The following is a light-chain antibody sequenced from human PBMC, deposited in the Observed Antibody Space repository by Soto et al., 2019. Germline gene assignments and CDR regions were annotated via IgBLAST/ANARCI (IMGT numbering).Light chain of an antibody. CDR1: SSGVGGYNY. J-gene: IGLJ1*01. CDR3: SSYAGSNEGV. V-gene: IGLV2-8*01. Sequence: SALTQPPSASGSPGQSVTISCTGTSSGVGGYNYVSWYQQYPGKAPKLMIYEVSKRPSGVPDRFSGSKSGNTASLTVSGLQAEDEADYYCSSYAGSNEGVFGTGTKVTVL. CDR2: EVS.